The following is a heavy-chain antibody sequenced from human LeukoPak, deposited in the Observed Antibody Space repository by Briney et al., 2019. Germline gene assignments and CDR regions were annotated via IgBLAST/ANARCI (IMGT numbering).Heavy chain of an antibody. CDR2: ISSSGSTI. V-gene: IGHV3-48*03. J-gene: IGHJ6*02. CDR1: GFTFSSYE. D-gene: IGHD3-10*01. Sequence: GGSLRLSCAASGFTFSSYEMNWVRQAPGKGLEWVSYISSSGSTIYYADSVKGRFTISRDNAKNSLYLHMNSLRAEDTAVYYCARQGTHYYYYYGMDVWGQGTTVTVSS. CDR3: ARQGTHYYYYYGMDV.